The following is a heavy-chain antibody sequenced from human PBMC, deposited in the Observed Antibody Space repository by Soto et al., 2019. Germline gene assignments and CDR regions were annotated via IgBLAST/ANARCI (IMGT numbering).Heavy chain of an antibody. D-gene: IGHD2-15*01. Sequence: EVQLVESGGGLVKPGGSLRLSCAASGFTFSSYSMNWVRQAPGKGLEWVSSISSSSSYIYYADSVKGRFTISRDNAQNPLYLQMNSLRAEDTAVYYCARAPPRYCSGGSCYSTDYWGQGILVTVSS. J-gene: IGHJ4*02. CDR1: GFTFSSYS. CDR2: ISSSSSYI. V-gene: IGHV3-21*01. CDR3: ARAPPRYCSGGSCYSTDY.